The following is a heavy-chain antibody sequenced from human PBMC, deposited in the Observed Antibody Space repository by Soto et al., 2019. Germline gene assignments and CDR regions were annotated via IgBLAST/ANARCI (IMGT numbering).Heavy chain of an antibody. CDR2: IYHSGST. J-gene: IGHJ3*02. CDR3: ARVTSTSLKSEASHI. V-gene: IGHV4-4*02. CDR1: RGSISSSNW. D-gene: IGHD2-2*01. Sequence: SETLSLTCAVSRGSISSSNWWSWVRQPPGKGLEWIGEIYHSGSTNYNPSLKSRVTISVDKSKNQFSLKLSSVTAADTAVYYCARVTSTSLKSEASHISCQAPIVSVS.